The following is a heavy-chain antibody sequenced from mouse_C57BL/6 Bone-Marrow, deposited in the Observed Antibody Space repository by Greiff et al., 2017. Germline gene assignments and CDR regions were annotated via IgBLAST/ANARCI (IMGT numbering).Heavy chain of an antibody. D-gene: IGHD1-1*01. CDR2: INPNNGGT. V-gene: IGHV1-18*01. CDR1: GYTFTDYN. CDR3: ARSPYYGSSPYWYFDV. Sequence: VQLKQSGPELVKPGASVKIPCKASGYTFTDYNMDWVKQSHGKSLEWIGDINPNNGGTIYNQKFKGKATLTVDKSSSTAYMELRSLTSEDTAVYYCARSPYYGSSPYWYFDVWGTGTTVTVSS. J-gene: IGHJ1*03.